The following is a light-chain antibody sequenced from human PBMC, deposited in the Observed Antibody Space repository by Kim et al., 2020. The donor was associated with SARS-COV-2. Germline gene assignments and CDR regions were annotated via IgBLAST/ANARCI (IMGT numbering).Light chain of an antibody. CDR2: QDS. CDR1: KLGDKY. V-gene: IGLV3-1*01. J-gene: IGLJ1*01. CDR3: QAWDSSTEV. Sequence: SGPPGQTASITCSGEKLGDKYACWYQQKPGQSPVLVIYQDSKRPSGIPERFSGSNSGNTATLTISGTQAMDEADYYCQAWDSSTEVFGTGTKVTVL.